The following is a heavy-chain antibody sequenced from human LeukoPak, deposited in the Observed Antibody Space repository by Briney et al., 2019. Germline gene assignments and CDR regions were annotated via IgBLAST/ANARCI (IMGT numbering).Heavy chain of an antibody. V-gene: IGHV3-7*03. CDR3: AREAPGWYSSSWFDY. J-gene: IGHJ4*02. Sequence: PGGSLRLSCAASGFTFSSYWMSWVRQAPGKGLEWVANIKQDGSEKYYVDSVKGRFTISRDNAKNSLYLQMNSLRAEDTAVYYCAREAPGWYSSSWFDYWGQGPLVTVSS. CDR2: IKQDGSEK. CDR1: GFTFSSYW. D-gene: IGHD6-13*01.